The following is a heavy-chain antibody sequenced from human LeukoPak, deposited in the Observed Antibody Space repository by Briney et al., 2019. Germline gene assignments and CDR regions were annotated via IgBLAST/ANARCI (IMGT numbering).Heavy chain of an antibody. CDR2: VRPGDSAR. J-gene: IGHJ4*02. CDR3: ATDSHYAFDF. V-gene: IGHV3-48*02. D-gene: IGHD4-17*01. CDR1: GFTFSNYP. Sequence: GGSLRLSCAAFGFTFSNYPMNWVRQAPGKGLEWVSNVRPGDSARSYADSVRGRFTISRDDAKNSLYLQMNSLRDKDTAVYYCATDSHYAFDFWGLGTLVTVSS.